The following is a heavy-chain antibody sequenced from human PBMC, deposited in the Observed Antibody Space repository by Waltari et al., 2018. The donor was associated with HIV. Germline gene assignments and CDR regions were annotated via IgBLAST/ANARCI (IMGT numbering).Heavy chain of an antibody. J-gene: IGHJ4*02. CDR2: ISSSSSPT. Sequence: EVQLVESGGNLVQPGGSLRLSCAASGLTFSSSSMNWVRQAPGKGLEWVSYISSSSSPTYYADSVRGRFTISRDNAKNSLYLQMNSLRDEDTAVYYCARRIAAGGTQYFEYWGQGTLVTVSS. CDR1: GLTFSSSS. D-gene: IGHD6-13*01. V-gene: IGHV3-48*02. CDR3: ARRIAAGGTQYFEY.